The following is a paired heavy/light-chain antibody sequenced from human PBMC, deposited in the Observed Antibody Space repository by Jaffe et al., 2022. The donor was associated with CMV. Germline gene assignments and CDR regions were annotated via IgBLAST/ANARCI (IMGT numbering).Light chain of an antibody. CDR1: TSSIGNNY. J-gene: IGLJ3*02. CDR2: NNN. CDR3: ATWDDSLSGPV. Sequence: QSVLTQPPSASGTPGQRVTISCSGSTSSIGNNYVYWYQQLPGAAPKLLIYNNNQRPSGVPARFSGSKSGTSASLTISGLRSEDEAAYYCATWDDSLSGPVFGGGTRLSAL. V-gene: IGLV1-47*01.
Heavy chain of an antibody. CDR2: IFGGGDT. J-gene: IGHJ4*02. CDR3: ASGTDLHASVAGADY. D-gene: IGHD6-19*01. V-gene: IGHV3-66*01. Sequence: EVQLVESGGGLVQPGGSLRLSCAASGFKVSSNYMNWVRQTPGKGLEWVSVIFGGGDTYYVDSVKGRFTISRDNSKNTVYLQMNSLRVDDTALYYCASGTDLHASVAGADYWGQGTLVTVSS. CDR1: GFKVSSNY.